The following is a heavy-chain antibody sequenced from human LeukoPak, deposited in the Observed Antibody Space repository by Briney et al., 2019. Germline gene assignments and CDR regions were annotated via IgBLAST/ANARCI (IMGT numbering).Heavy chain of an antibody. V-gene: IGHV1-2*02. D-gene: IGHD3-22*01. CDR1: GYTLTRYY. CDR3: ARGYDSSGYDDGGN. J-gene: IGHJ4*02. Sequence: ASVKVSCKASGYTLTRYYMHWVRPARGQGLEWMGWINPNSGGTNYAQKFQGRVTMTRDTSISTAYMELSRLRSDDTAVYYCARGYDSSGYDDGGNWGQGTLVTVSS. CDR2: INPNSGGT.